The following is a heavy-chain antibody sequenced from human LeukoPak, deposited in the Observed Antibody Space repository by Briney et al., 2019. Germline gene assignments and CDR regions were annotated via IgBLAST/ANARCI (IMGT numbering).Heavy chain of an antibody. CDR1: GYTFTGYY. CDR2: INPNSGGT. CDR3: ASSHYGSGSYYNP. J-gene: IGHJ5*02. Sequence: ASVKVSCKASGYTFTGYYMHWVRQAPGQGLEWMGWINPNSGGTNYAQKFQGRVTMTRDTSISTAYMELSRPRSDDTAVYYCASSHYGSGSYYNPWGQGTLVTVSS. D-gene: IGHD3-10*01. V-gene: IGHV1-2*02.